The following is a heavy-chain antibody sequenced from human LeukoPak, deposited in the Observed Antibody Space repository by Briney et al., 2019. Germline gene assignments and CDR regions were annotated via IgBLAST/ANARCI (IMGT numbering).Heavy chain of an antibody. CDR3: ARTGIGIAVAGYFDY. CDR1: GFTFSSYS. CDR2: ISSSSSYI. Sequence: NPGGSLRLSCAASGFTFSSYSMNWVRQAPGRGLEWVSSISSSSSYIYYADSVKGRFTISRDNAKNSLYLQMNSLRAEDTAVYYCARTGIGIAVAGYFDYWGQGTLVTVSS. J-gene: IGHJ4*02. V-gene: IGHV3-21*01. D-gene: IGHD6-19*01.